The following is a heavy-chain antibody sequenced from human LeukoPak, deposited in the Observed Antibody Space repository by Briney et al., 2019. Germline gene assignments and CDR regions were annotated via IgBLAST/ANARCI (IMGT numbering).Heavy chain of an antibody. J-gene: IGHJ4*02. CDR2: ISGSGGST. V-gene: IGHV3-23*01. CDR3: VKDFFSGSSADSFDY. D-gene: IGHD1-26*01. CDR1: GFTFSRHA. Sequence: PGGSLRLSCVVSGFTFSRHAMNWVRQVPGKGLEWVSGISGSGGSTSYADSVKGRFTISRDNSKNTLYLQMNSLRAEDTALYYCVKDFFSGSSADSFDYWGQGTLVTVSS.